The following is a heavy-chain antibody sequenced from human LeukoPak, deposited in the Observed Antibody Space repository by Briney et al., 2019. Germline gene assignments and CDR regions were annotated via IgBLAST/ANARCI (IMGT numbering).Heavy chain of an antibody. J-gene: IGHJ4*02. CDR3: ATLRLKQQLINY. CDR1: GGSISSSSYY. V-gene: IGHV4-39*07. Sequence: SETLSLTCTVSGGSISSSSYYWGWIRQPPGKGLEWIGSIYYSGSTYYNPSLKSRVTISVDTSKNQFSLKLSSVTAADTAVYYCATLRLKQQLINYWGQGTLVTVSS. D-gene: IGHD6-13*01. CDR2: IYYSGST.